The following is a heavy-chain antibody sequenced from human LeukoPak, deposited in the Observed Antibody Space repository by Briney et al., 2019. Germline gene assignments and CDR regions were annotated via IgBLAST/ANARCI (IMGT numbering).Heavy chain of an antibody. J-gene: IGHJ6*03. CDR3: AKETRKAPYYYMDV. D-gene: IGHD1-14*01. CDR1: GFSFSTYA. V-gene: IGHV3-30*04. Sequence: PGGSLRLSCAASGFSFSTYAMFWVRQAPGKGLEWVAVMSFDGNNKYYADSVKGRFTISRDNSKKMLYLQMNSLRAEDTAVYYCAKETRKAPYYYMDVWGKGTTVTVSS. CDR2: MSFDGNNK.